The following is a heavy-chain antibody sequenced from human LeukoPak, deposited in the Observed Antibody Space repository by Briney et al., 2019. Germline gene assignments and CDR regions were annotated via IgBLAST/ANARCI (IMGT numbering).Heavy chain of an antibody. CDR1: GFTFSSYW. J-gene: IGHJ6*03. CDR3: TRHRPDITLVRGGYYYMDV. V-gene: IGHV3-7*03. CDR2: IKQDGSEK. Sequence: GGSLRLSCAASGFTFSSYWMSWVRQAPGKGLEWVANIKQDGSEKYYVDSVKGRFTISRDNAKNSLYLQMNSLKTEDTAVYYCTRHRPDITLVRGGYYYMDVWGKGTTVTVSS. D-gene: IGHD3-10*01.